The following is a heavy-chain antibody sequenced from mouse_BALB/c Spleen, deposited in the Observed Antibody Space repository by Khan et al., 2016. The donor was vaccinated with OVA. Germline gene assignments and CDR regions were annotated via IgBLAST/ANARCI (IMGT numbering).Heavy chain of an antibody. Sequence: VQLQESGPELVRPGVSVKISCKGSGYTFTDYAMHWVKQSHAKSLEWIGRISTYSGNTNYNQKFKGKATMTVDKSSSTAYMELARLTSEDSAIYYCARPAYDGYYDYWGQGTTLTVSS. D-gene: IGHD2-3*01. CDR3: ARPAYDGYYDY. CDR2: ISTYSGNT. V-gene: IGHV1S137*01. J-gene: IGHJ2*01. CDR1: GYTFTDYA.